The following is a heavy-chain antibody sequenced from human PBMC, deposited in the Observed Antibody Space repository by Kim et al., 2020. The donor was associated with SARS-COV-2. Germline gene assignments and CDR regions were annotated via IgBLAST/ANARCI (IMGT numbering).Heavy chain of an antibody. Sequence: GGSLRLSCAASGFTFSNYRMHWVRQVPGKGLMWVSRINSDGSGIIYADSVKGRFTISRDNAKNTLYLRMDSLRAEDTAVYYCTRDYKFRLAVSGATFDFYGMDVWGQGTTVTVSS. CDR2: INSDGSGI. CDR3: TRDYKFRLAVSGATFDFYGMDV. D-gene: IGHD6-19*01. CDR1: GFTFSNYR. V-gene: IGHV3-74*01. J-gene: IGHJ6*02.